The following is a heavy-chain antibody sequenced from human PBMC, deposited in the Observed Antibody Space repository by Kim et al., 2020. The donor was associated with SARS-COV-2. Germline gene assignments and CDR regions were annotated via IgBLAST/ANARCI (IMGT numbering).Heavy chain of an antibody. CDR3: ARASGELIGGMFDY. J-gene: IGHJ4*02. D-gene: IGHD7-27*01. CDR2: IYYSGST. Sequence: SETLSLTCTVSGGSISSYYWSWIRQPPGKGLEWIGYIYYSGSTNYNPSLKSRVTISVDTSKNQFSLKLSSVTAADTAVYYCARASGELIGGMFDYWGQGTLVTVSS. V-gene: IGHV4-59*13. CDR1: GGSISSYY.